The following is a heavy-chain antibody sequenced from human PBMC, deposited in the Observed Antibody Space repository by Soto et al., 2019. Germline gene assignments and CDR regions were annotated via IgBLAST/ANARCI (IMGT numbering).Heavy chain of an antibody. V-gene: IGHV4-31*03. CDR1: GGSISSGGYY. CDR3: ARDLSHTAMVEAYWFDP. D-gene: IGHD5-18*01. CDR2: IYYSGST. Sequence: SETLSLTCTVSGGSISSGGYYWSWIRQHPGKGLEWIGYIYYSGSTYYNPSLKSRVTISVDTSKNQFSLKLSSVTAADTAVYYCARDLSHTAMVEAYWFDPWGRGTLVTVSS. J-gene: IGHJ5*02.